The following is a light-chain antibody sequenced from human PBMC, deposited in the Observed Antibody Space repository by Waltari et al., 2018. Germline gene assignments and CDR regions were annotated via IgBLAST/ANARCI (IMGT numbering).Light chain of an antibody. J-gene: IGKJ2*01. CDR2: KVS. Sequence: DVVMTQSPLSLSVTLGQTASISCTSSQSLVHSDGNTHLVWFHQRPGQSPRRLIYKVSNRDSGVPDRFGGSGSGSDFTLKISYVEAEDVGVYYCMQGTHWPYTFGQGTKLDIK. V-gene: IGKV2-30*02. CDR1: QSLVHSDGNTH. CDR3: MQGTHWPYT.